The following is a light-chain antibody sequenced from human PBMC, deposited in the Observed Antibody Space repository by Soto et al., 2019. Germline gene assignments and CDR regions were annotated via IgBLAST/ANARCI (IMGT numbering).Light chain of an antibody. V-gene: IGLV6-57*01. J-gene: IGLJ2*01. Sequence: NFMLTQPHSMSASPGKTVTISCTRSSGSIASSYVQWYQQRPGSSPSIVIYADDQSSSGVPDRFSGSIDRSSNSASLTISGLKSEDEADYYCQSYDSDTVIFGGGTKLTVL. CDR2: ADD. CDR3: QSYDSDTVI. CDR1: SGSIASSY.